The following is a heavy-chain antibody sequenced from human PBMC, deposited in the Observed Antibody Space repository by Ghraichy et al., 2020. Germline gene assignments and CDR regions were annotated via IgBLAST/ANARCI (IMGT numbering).Heavy chain of an antibody. CDR2: IRSSSSYT. J-gene: IGHJ4*02. Sequence: GGSLRLSCAASGFTFSDYYMSWIRQAPGKGLERVSYIRSSSSYTNYADSVKGRFTISRDNAKNSLSLQMNSLRAEDTAVYYCARGFRSQTGLIDYWGQGTLVIVSS. V-gene: IGHV3-11*05. CDR1: GFTFSDYY. CDR3: ARGFRSQTGLIDY. D-gene: IGHD1-14*01.